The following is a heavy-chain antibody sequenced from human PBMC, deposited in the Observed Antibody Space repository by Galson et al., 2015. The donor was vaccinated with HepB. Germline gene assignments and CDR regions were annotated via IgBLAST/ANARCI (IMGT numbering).Heavy chain of an antibody. V-gene: IGHV3-23*01. D-gene: IGHD1-1*01. Sequence: SLRLSCAASGFTFINYAMSWVRQAPGRGLEWVASIHGGSGGAFYADSVEGRFTIPRDNSKNTLSLQMNSLRTDDTAVYYCAKDLEPYNGVFDAFDVWGQGTVVTVSS. CDR3: AKDLEPYNGVFDAFDV. J-gene: IGHJ3*01. CDR1: GFTFINYA. CDR2: IHGGSGGA.